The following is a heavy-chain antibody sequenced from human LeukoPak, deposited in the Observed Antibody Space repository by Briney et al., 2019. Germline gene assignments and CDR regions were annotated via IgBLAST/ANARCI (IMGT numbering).Heavy chain of an antibody. D-gene: IGHD1-26*01. V-gene: IGHV4-34*01. CDR1: GGSFSGYY. CDR2: INHSGST. Sequence: SETLSLTCAVYGGSFSGYYWSWIRQPPGKGLEWIGEINHSGSTNYNPSLKSRVTISVDTSKNQFSPKLSSVTAADTAVYYCARGTLLLDYWGQGTLVTVSS. CDR3: ARGTLLLDY. J-gene: IGHJ4*02.